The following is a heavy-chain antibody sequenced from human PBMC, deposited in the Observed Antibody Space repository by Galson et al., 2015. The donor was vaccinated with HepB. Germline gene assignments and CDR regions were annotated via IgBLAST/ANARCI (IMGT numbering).Heavy chain of an antibody. J-gene: IGHJ4*02. V-gene: IGHV3-21*01. CDR1: GFTFSSYS. CDR3: ARDPRKPSRYSSTSHDY. D-gene: IGHD6-13*01. CDR2: ISSSSSYI. Sequence: SLRLSCAASGFTFSSYSMNWVRQAPGKGLEWVSSISSSSSYIYYADSVKGRFTISRDNAKNSLYLQMNSLRAEDTAVYYCARDPRKPSRYSSTSHDYWGQGTLVTVSS.